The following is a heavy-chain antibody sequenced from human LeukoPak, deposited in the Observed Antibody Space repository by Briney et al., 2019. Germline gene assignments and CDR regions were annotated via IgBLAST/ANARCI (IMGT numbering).Heavy chain of an antibody. J-gene: IGHJ3*02. V-gene: IGHV3-49*03. Sequence: GGSLRLSCTASGFTFGDYAMSWFRQAPGKGLEWVGFIRSKAYGGTTEYAASVKGRFTISRDDSKSIAYLQMNSLKTEDTAVYCCTRTMDGTDAFDIWGQGTMVTVSS. D-gene: IGHD1-1*01. CDR1: GFTFGDYA. CDR2: IRSKAYGGTT. CDR3: TRTMDGTDAFDI.